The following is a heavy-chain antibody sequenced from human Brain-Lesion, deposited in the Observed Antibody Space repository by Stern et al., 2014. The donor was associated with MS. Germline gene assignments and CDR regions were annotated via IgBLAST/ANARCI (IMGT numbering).Heavy chain of an antibody. J-gene: IGHJ6*02. D-gene: IGHD2-15*01. CDR1: GFTVSSPY. V-gene: IGHV3-53*01. Sequence: EVQLVQSGGGLMQPGGSLRLSCVASGFTVSSPYMSWVRQAPGKGLEWVSVLSSGGDTRDGDSVKGRFTISRDTSKNTLYLQMDSLRADDTAVYYCARYCSGGSCYFHGLDVWGQGTTVTVSS. CDR3: ARYCSGGSCYFHGLDV. CDR2: LSSGGDT.